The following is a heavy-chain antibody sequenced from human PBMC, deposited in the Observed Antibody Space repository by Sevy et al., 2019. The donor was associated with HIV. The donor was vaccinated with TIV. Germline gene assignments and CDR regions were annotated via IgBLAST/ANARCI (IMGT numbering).Heavy chain of an antibody. J-gene: IGHJ6*02. CDR1: GFTISRYG. V-gene: IGHV3-30*04. Sequence: GGYLRLSWEASGFTISRYGLHWVRQAPGKGLEWMSGISNDGSKTEYADAVRGRFIISIDSSKNILHLQMSNLSPEDTAVYHCARCSGYYTFYYGMDVWGQGTTVTVSS. CDR3: ARCSGYYTFYYGMDV. CDR2: ISNDGSKT. D-gene: IGHD3-3*01.